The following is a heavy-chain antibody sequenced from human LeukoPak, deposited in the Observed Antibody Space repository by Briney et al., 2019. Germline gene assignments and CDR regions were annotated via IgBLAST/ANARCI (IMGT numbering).Heavy chain of an antibody. D-gene: IGHD4-23*01. Sequence: ASVKVSCKASGYTFTSYDINWVRQAPGQGLEWMGIINPSGGSTSYAQKFQGRVTMTRDTSTSTVYMELSSLRSEDTAVYYCARMDYGGNSFDYWGQGTLVTVSS. CDR2: INPSGGST. CDR3: ARMDYGGNSFDY. CDR1: GYTFTSYD. J-gene: IGHJ4*02. V-gene: IGHV1-46*01.